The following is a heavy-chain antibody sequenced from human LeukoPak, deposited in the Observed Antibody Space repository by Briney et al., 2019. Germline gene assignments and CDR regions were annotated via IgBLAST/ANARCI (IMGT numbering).Heavy chain of an antibody. V-gene: IGHV4-61*02. J-gene: IGHJ2*01. CDR3: ARGLRYFDTIWYFDL. CDR2: IYTSGST. D-gene: IGHD3-9*01. CDR1: GGSISSGSYY. Sequence: PSETLSLTCTVSGGSISSGSYYWSCIRQPAGKGLECIGRIYTSGSTNYNPSLKSRVTISVDTSKNQFSLKLSSVTAADTAVYYCARGLRYFDTIWYFDLWGRGTLVTVSS.